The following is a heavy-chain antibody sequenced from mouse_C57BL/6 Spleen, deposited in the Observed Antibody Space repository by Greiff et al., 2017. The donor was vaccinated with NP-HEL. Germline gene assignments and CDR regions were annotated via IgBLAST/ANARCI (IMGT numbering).Heavy chain of an antibody. V-gene: IGHV14-4*01. J-gene: IGHJ2*01. Sequence: VQLQQSGAELVRPGASVKLSCTASGFNIKDDYMHWVKQRPEQGLEWIGWIDPENGDTEYASKFQGKATITADTSSNTAYLQLSSLTSEDTAVYYCTTGYYGSSPYYFDHWGQGTTLTVSS. CDR1: GFNIKDDY. CDR2: IDPENGDT. CDR3: TTGYYGSSPYYFDH. D-gene: IGHD1-1*01.